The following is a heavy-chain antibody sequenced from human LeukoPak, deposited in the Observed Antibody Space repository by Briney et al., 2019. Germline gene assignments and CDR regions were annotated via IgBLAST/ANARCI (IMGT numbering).Heavy chain of an antibody. D-gene: IGHD2-21*01. Sequence: SDTLSLTCTVSGGAISGYYWSWIRQPAGKGLEWLGRVYSSGSTKYNPSLKSRVTISVDTSKNQFSLKLSSVTAADTAVYYCARGRKTFQYWGQGTLVTVSS. CDR2: VYSSGST. V-gene: IGHV4-4*07. CDR3: ARGRKTFQY. CDR1: GGAISGYY. J-gene: IGHJ1*01.